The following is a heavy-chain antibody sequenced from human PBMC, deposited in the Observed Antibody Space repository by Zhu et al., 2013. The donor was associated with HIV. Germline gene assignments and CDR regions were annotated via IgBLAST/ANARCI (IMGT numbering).Heavy chain of an antibody. J-gene: IGHJ4*02. D-gene: IGHD3-10*01. CDR2: IYPKDGDT. V-gene: IGHV1-2*02. CDR3: ARDTGRIRFDY. CDR1: GYTFTANY. Sequence: QVQMIQSGTEVKKPGASVKVSCKTSGYTFTANYLHWARLAPGQGLEWMGWIYPKDGDTKYAEKFQGRVSMTRDTSINTAYMELSSLISDDTAILFCARDTGRIRFDYWGQGTLITVSS.